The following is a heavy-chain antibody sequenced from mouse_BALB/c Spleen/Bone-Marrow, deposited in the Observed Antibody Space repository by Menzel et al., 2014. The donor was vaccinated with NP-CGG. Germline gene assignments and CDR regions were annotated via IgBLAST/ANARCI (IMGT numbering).Heavy chain of an antibody. D-gene: IGHD1-1*01. J-gene: IGHJ4*01. V-gene: IGHV2-9*02. CDR3: AREGPGYYGSSGAAMDY. CDR2: IWAGGST. Sequence: VHLVESGPGLVAPSQSLSISCTVSGFSLTSYGVHWVRQPPGQGLEWLGVIWAGGSTNYNSALMSRLSINKDNSKSQVFLKMNSLQTDDTAMYYCAREGPGYYGSSGAAMDYWGQGTTVTVSS. CDR1: GFSLTSYG.